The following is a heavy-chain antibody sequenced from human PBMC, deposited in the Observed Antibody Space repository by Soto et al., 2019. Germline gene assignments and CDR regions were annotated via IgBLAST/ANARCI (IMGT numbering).Heavy chain of an antibody. Sequence: QVQLQESGPGLVKPSETLSLTCTVSGGSLSTYYWSWVRQPPGKGLEWIGYIYYNGGTTKYNPSLESRVTISVDTCKNQFSLKLSSVTAADTAVYHCARIWNDGLGDVWGQGTTVTVSS. CDR3: ARIWNDGLGDV. J-gene: IGHJ6*02. V-gene: IGHV4-59*01. CDR2: IYYNGGTT. CDR1: GGSLSTYY. D-gene: IGHD1-1*01.